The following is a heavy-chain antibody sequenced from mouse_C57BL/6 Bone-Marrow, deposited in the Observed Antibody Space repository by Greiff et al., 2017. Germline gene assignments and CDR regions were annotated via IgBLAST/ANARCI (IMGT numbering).Heavy chain of an antibody. D-gene: IGHD1-1*01. CDR2: IDPETGGT. J-gene: IGHJ3*01. CDR1: GYTFTDYE. CDR3: TRSYYFAWFAY. V-gene: IGHV1-15*01. Sequence: VQLQQSGAELVRPGASVTLSCKASGYTFTDYEMHWVKQTPVHGLAWIGAIDPETGGTAYNQKFKGKAILTADKSSSTAYMELRSLTSEDSAVYYCTRSYYFAWFAYWGQGTLVTVSA.